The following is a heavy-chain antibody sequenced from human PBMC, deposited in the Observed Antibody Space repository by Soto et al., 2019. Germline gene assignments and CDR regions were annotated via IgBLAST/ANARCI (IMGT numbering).Heavy chain of an antibody. D-gene: IGHD6-19*01. V-gene: IGHV3-33*01. CDR2: IWYDGSNE. CDR1: GFTFSSYG. CDR3: ARDDIPGRAVAIYGMDV. J-gene: IGHJ6*02. Sequence: GGSLRLSCAASGFTFSSYGMHWVRQAPGKGLEWVAVIWYDGSNEYYADSVKGRFTISRDNSKNTLYLQMNSLRAEDTAVYYCARDDIPGRAVAIYGMDVWGQGTTGTVSS.